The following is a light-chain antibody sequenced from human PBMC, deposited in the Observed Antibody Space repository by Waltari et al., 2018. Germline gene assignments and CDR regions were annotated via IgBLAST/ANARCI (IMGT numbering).Light chain of an antibody. CDR1: QNIGDW. V-gene: IGKV1-5*03. Sequence: ETQMTQSPSVLSASLGDSVTISCRASQNIGDWMAWYRQKPGKAPDLLIYRASTLQSGVPSRFRGSGSGTEFTLTIEGLQSDDIATYYCHQYDTYSSTFGQGTKGEV. CDR3: HQYDTYSST. CDR2: RAS. J-gene: IGKJ2*01.